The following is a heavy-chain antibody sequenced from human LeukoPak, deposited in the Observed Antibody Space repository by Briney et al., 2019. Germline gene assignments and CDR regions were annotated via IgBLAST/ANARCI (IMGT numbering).Heavy chain of an antibody. D-gene: IGHD3-22*01. Sequence: SETLSLTCAVYGGSFSVYYWSWIRQPPGKELEWIGEINHSGSTNYNPSLKSRVTISVDTSKNQFSLKLSSVTAADTAVYYCARGLGYYYDSSGPSLEYWGQGTLVTVSS. CDR1: GGSFSVYY. CDR3: ARGLGYYYDSSGPSLEY. V-gene: IGHV4-34*01. CDR2: INHSGST. J-gene: IGHJ4*02.